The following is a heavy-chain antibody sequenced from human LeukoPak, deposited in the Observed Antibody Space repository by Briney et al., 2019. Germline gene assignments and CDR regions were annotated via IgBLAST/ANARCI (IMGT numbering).Heavy chain of an antibody. CDR3: ARKAVAGTGKFDY. J-gene: IGHJ4*02. CDR2: ISYDGNKK. CDR1: GFTFNTYG. D-gene: IGHD6-19*01. Sequence: AGGSLRLSCAASGFTFNTYGMHWVRQAPGKGLEWVAVISYDGNKKYYADSVKGRFTISRDNSKNTLYLQMNSLRSDDTALYYCARKAVAGTGKFDYWGQGTLVTVSS. V-gene: IGHV3-30*03.